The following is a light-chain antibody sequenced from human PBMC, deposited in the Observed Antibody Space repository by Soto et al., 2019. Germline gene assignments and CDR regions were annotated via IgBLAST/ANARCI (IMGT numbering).Light chain of an antibody. CDR3: QSYDSSLSGYV. V-gene: IGLV1-40*01. Sequence: QSVLTQPPSVSGAPGQRVTISCTGSSSNIGAGYDVHWYQQLPGTAPKLLIYANSIRPSGVPGRFSGSKSGTSASLAITGLQAEDEGDYYCQSYDSSLSGYVFGTGTKVTVL. CDR1: SSNIGAGYD. CDR2: ANS. J-gene: IGLJ1*01.